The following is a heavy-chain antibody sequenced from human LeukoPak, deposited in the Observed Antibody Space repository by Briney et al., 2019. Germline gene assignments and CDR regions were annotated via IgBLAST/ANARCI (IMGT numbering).Heavy chain of an antibody. J-gene: IGHJ4*02. CDR2: IYYSGST. V-gene: IGHV4-59*01. Sequence: PSETLSLTCTVSGGSISSYYWSWIRQPPGKGLEWIGYIYYSGSTNYNPSLKSRVTISVDTSKNQFSLKLSSVTAADTAVYYCARDGDYGGLYIDYWGQGTLVTVSS. CDR1: GGSISSYY. D-gene: IGHD4-23*01. CDR3: ARDGDYGGLYIDY.